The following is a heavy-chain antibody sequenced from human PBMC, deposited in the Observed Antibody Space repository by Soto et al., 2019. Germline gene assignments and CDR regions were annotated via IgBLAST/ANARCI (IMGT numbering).Heavy chain of an antibody. V-gene: IGHV3-48*03. CDR1: GFTFSNYE. Sequence: SLRLSCAASGFTFSNYEMNWVRQAPGKGLEWVSYISSSGNTIYYADSVKGRFTISRDNAKNTLDLQMSSLRAEDTAVYYCARGNERDYLDYWGQATLVTVPS. CDR3: ARGNERDYLDY. CDR2: ISSSGNTI. D-gene: IGHD3-10*01. J-gene: IGHJ4*02.